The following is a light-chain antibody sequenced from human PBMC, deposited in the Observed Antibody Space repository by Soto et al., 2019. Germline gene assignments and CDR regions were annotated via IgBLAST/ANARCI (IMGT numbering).Light chain of an antibody. CDR3: QQYNSYSIT. CDR2: KAS. V-gene: IGKV1-5*03. CDR1: QSISSW. J-gene: IGKJ5*01. Sequence: DIQMTQSPSTLSASVGDRVTITCRASQSISSWLSWYQQKPGNAPKSLIYKASSLESGVPSRFSGSGSGTEFTLTISSLQPDDFATYYCQQYNSYSITFGQGTRLEIK.